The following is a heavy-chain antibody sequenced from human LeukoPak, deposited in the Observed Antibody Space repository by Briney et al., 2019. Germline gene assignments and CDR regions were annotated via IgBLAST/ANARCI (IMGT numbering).Heavy chain of an antibody. V-gene: IGHV3-23*01. Sequence: GGSLRLSRAASGFTFSSYAMSWVRQAPGKGLEWVSAISGSGGSTYYADSVKGRFTISRDNSKNTLYLQMNSLRAEDTAVYYCAKVVVAANDAFDIWGQGTMVTDSS. J-gene: IGHJ3*02. CDR2: ISGSGGST. D-gene: IGHD2-15*01. CDR3: AKVVVAANDAFDI. CDR1: GFTFSSYA.